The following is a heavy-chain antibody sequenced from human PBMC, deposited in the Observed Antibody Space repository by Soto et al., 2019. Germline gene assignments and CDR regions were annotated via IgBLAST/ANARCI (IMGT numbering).Heavy chain of an antibody. D-gene: IGHD3-3*01. CDR3: ARDMHYDFWSGYSEGYYYYGMDV. CDR2: IYYSGST. CDR1: GGSISSGGYS. V-gene: IGHV4-61*08. Sequence: SETLCLTCAVSGGSISSGGYSWSWIRQPPGKGLEWIGYIYYSGSTNYNPSLKSRVTISVDTSKNQFSLKLSSVTAADTAVYYCARDMHYDFWSGYSEGYYYYGMDVWGQGTTVTVSS. J-gene: IGHJ6*02.